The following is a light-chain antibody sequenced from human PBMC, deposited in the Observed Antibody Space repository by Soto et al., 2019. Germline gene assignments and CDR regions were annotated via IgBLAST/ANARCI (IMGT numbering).Light chain of an antibody. J-gene: IGLJ3*02. Sequence: QLVLTQPPSTSGTPGQRVTISCSGSSSNIGSNAVNWYQHLPGTAPKLLIYSNDQRPSGVPDRFSGSKSGTSASLAISGLQSEDEADFYCATWDDSLSGPVFGGGTKVTVL. V-gene: IGLV1-44*01. CDR1: SSNIGSNA. CDR2: SND. CDR3: ATWDDSLSGPV.